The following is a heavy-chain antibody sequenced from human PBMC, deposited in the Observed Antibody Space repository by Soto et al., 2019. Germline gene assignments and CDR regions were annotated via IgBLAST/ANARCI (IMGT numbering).Heavy chain of an antibody. CDR3: ARDGVSLVRGVTLIGMDV. CDR1: GGSISSGGYY. CDR2: IYYSVST. V-gene: IGHV4-31*03. D-gene: IGHD3-10*01. J-gene: IGHJ6*02. Sequence: QVQLQESGPGLVKPSQTLSLTCTVSGGSISSGGYYWSWLRQHPGKGLEWIGYIYYSVSTYYNPSLKSRVTISVDTSKNQFSLKRSSVTAADTAVYYCARDGVSLVRGVTLIGMDVRGQGTTVTVSS.